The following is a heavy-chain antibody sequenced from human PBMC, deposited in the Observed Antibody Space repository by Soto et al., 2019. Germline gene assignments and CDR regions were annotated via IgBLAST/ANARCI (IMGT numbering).Heavy chain of an antibody. CDR3: ARVPIDTYMIYWSDP. D-gene: IGHD3-16*01. J-gene: IGHJ5*02. CDR1: GDSVSSGDYY. Sequence: QVQLRESGPGLVKPSETLSLTCTVSGDSVSSGDYYWTWIRQPPGKGLEWVGHIYFSGSTNYNPSLKSRFTISLDTSKNQFSLKLTSVTAADTAVYYCARVPIDTYMIYWSDPWGQGTLVTVSS. CDR2: IYFSGST. V-gene: IGHV4-61*08.